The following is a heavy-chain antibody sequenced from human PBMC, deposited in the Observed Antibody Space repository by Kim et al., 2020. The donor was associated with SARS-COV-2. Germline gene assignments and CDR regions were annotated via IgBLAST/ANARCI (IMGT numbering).Heavy chain of an antibody. Sequence: SETLSLTCSVFGGPITEYYWTWIRQPPGKGLEWIGYMFYGGATKYNPSLKSRVALSVDTSKNQFSLRLGSVTAADTAMYYCASSSDDYNYGMDVWGHGTTVTVSS. V-gene: IGHV4-59*13. CDR3: ASSSDDYNYGMDV. CDR2: MFYGGAT. J-gene: IGHJ6*02. CDR1: GGPITEYY.